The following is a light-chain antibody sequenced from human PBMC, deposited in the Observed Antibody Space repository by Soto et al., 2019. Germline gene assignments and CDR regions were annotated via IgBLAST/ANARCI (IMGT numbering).Light chain of an antibody. CDR3: SSYTGDTTPV. V-gene: IGLV2-14*01. Sequence: QSALTQPASVSGSPGQSITISCTGTSNDVGGYAYVSWYQQYPGKAPKLVISEVSNRPSGVSHRFSGSRSGNTASLTISGLQADDEADYYCSSYTGDTTPVFGGGTKLTVL. CDR1: SNDVGGYAY. CDR2: EVS. J-gene: IGLJ2*01.